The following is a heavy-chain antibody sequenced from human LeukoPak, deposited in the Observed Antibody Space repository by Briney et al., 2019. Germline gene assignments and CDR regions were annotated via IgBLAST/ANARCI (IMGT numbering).Heavy chain of an antibody. CDR2: ISSSSSTI. J-gene: IGHJ4*02. CDR1: GFTFSNYA. D-gene: IGHD3-10*01. Sequence: GGSLRLSCAASGFTFSNYAMNWVRQAPGKGLEWVSYISSSSSTIYYADSVKGRFTISRDNAKNSLYLQMNSLRAEDTAVYYCARDQRLWFYDYWGQGTLVTGSS. CDR3: ARDQRLWFYDY. V-gene: IGHV3-48*01.